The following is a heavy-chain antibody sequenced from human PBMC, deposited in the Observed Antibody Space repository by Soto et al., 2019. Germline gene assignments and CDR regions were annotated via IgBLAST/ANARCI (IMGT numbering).Heavy chain of an antibody. J-gene: IGHJ4*02. CDR3: ARYRNVDIVATIPTYFDY. CDR2: VYYNGFT. D-gene: IGHD5-12*01. Sequence: SETLSLTCTVSGGSISSTNYYWCWIRQPPGKGLEWIGNVYYNGFTYYNPSLKSRVTISVDTSKNHFSLKLTSVTAADTAVYYCARYRNVDIVATIPTYFDYWGQGTQVTVSS. V-gene: IGHV4-39*02. CDR1: GGSISSTNYY.